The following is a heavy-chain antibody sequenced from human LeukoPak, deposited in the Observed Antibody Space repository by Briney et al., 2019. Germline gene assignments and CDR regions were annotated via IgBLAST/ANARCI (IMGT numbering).Heavy chain of an antibody. J-gene: IGHJ4*02. Sequence: PGGSLRLSCAASGFTFSSYAMHWVRQAPGKGLEWVAVISYDGSNKYYADSVKGRFTISRDNSKNTLYLQMNSLRAEDTAVYYCAREGGVFDYWGQGTLVTVSS. CDR1: GFTFSSYA. D-gene: IGHD3-10*01. V-gene: IGHV3-30-3*01. CDR3: AREGGVFDY. CDR2: ISYDGSNK.